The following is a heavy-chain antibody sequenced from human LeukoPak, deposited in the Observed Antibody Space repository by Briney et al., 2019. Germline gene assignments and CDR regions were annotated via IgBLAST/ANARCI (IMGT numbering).Heavy chain of an antibody. Sequence: ASVKVSCKASGYTFTSYYMHWVRQAPGQGLEWMGIINPSGGSTSYAQKFQGRVTMTRDTSTSTVYMELSSLRSEDTAVYYCARDADYGSGTENWFDPWGQETLVTVSS. CDR2: INPSGGST. CDR3: ARDADYGSGTENWFDP. CDR1: GYTFTSYY. V-gene: IGHV1-46*01. J-gene: IGHJ5*02. D-gene: IGHD3-10*01.